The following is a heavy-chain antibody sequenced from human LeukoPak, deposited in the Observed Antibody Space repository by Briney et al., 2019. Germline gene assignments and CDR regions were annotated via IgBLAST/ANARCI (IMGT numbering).Heavy chain of an antibody. D-gene: IGHD5/OR15-5a*01. V-gene: IGHV1-18*01. CDR1: GYTFTSFD. CDR2: IGVDNGKT. Sequence: ASVKVSRKASGYTFTSFDIAWVRQAPGQGLEWMGWIGVDNGKTNYEQSLQGRVTMTTDTSTSTAYMELRSLRSDDTAVYFCARDRSSFFDYWGQGTLVTVSS. CDR3: ARDRSSFFDY. J-gene: IGHJ4*02.